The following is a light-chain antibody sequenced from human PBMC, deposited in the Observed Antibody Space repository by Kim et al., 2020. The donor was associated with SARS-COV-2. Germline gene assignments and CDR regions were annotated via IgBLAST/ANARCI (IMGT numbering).Light chain of an antibody. CDR1: TSNIGNNY. J-gene: IGLJ2*01. Sequence: QSVLTQPPSASGTPGQRVTISCSGSTSNIGNNYVYWYQQFPGTAPKLLIYTNDQRPSGVPDRFSGSKSGTSASLAISGLRSEDEADYFCAAWDDGLSCHLFGGGTQLTVL. CDR3: AAWDDGLSCHL. V-gene: IGLV1-47*01. CDR2: TND.